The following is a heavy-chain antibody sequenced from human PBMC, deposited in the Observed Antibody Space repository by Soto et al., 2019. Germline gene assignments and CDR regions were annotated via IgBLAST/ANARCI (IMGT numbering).Heavy chain of an antibody. CDR3: ARGRVDTFDSSGFYES. CDR1: GGSFSAYY. V-gene: IGHV4-34*01. CDR2: INHSGGT. D-gene: IGHD3-22*01. Sequence: SETLSLTCAVYGGSFSAYYWSWIRQPPGKGLEWIGEINHSGGTSYNPSLKSRVTISVDTSKSQFSLKLTSVTAADRAVYYCARGRVDTFDSSGFYESWGQGTPVTVSS. J-gene: IGHJ5*02.